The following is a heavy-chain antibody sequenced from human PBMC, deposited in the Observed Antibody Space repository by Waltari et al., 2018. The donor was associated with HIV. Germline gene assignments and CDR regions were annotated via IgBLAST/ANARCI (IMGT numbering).Heavy chain of an antibody. Sequence: QLQLVQSGAAVKKPVASVKVSCKVSGYTLPELYMHWVRQAPGKGLEWMGGFDPEDAETIYAQKFQGRVTMTEDTSTDTAYMELSSLRSEDTALYYCATAQICSTSSCYDYWGQGTLVTVSS. D-gene: IGHD2-2*01. CDR2: FDPEDAET. V-gene: IGHV1-24*01. CDR3: ATAQICSTSSCYDY. CDR1: GYTLPELY. J-gene: IGHJ4*02.